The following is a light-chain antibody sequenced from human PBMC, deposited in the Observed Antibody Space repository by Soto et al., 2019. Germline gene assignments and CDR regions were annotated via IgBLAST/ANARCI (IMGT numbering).Light chain of an antibody. CDR1: SSDVGGYNY. CDR2: EVS. V-gene: IGLV2-8*01. J-gene: IGLJ1*01. Sequence: ALTQPPSASGSPGQSVTISCTGTSSDVGGYNYVSWYQQHPGKAPKLMIYEVSKRPSGVPDRFSGSKSGNTASLTVSGLQAEDEADYYCSSYAGSNNFGVFGTGTKVTVL. CDR3: SSYAGSNNFGV.